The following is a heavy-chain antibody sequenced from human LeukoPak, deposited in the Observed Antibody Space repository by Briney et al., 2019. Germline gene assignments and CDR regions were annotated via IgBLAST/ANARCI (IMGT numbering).Heavy chain of an antibody. D-gene: IGHD2-2*01. J-gene: IGHJ6*03. V-gene: IGHV3-64*01. CDR1: GFTFSSYA. Sequence: GGSLRLSCAASGFTFSSYAMHWVRQAPGKGLEYVSAISSNGGSTYYANSVKGRFTISRDNSKNTLYLQMGSLRAEDMAVYYCATRSCSISACRASSYHCMDFWGKGTTVTVSS. CDR3: ATRSCSISACRASSYHCMDF. CDR2: ISSNGGST.